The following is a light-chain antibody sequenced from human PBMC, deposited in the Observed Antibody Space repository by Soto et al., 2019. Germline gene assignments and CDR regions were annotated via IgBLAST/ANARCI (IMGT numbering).Light chain of an antibody. CDR3: CSYAGSSLWV. J-gene: IGLJ2*01. CDR2: DVS. V-gene: IGLV2-11*01. Sequence: QSALTQPRSVSGSPGQSVTISCTGTSSDAGGHNLVSWYQQHPGKAPKLVIYDVSKWPSGVPDRFFGSKSGNTASLTISGLQAEDEADYYCCSYAGSSLWVFGGGTKVTVL. CDR1: SSDAGGHNL.